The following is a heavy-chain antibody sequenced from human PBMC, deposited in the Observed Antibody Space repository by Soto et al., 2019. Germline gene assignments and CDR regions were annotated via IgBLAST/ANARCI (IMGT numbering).Heavy chain of an antibody. V-gene: IGHV1-69*04. CDR1: GDTFSFYS. Sequence: QVQLVQSGAEVKRPGSSVKVSCKASGDTFSFYSINWVRQAPGLGLEWMGRVNPILSMSNYAQRFQGRVTMTADKSTSKAYMKLSGLRSEDTAMYYCASSYGSGYRAFDYWGQGALVTVSS. CDR3: ASSYGSGYRAFDY. CDR2: VNPILSMS. J-gene: IGHJ4*02. D-gene: IGHD3-10*01.